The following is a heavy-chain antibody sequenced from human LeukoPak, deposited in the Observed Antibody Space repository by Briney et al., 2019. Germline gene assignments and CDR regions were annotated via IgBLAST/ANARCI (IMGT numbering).Heavy chain of an antibody. CDR1: GFTLTKYW. Sequence: GDSLTLSCAASGFTLTKYWMTWVRQAPGEGLEWVAYIKQDGSEKYYLDSVKGRFTISRDNAKNSLYLQMNSLRAEDTAVYYCAREPLGYCSSNTCPGAFDIWGQGTMVTVSS. V-gene: IGHV3-7*01. CDR2: IKQDGSEK. D-gene: IGHD2-2*01. CDR3: AREPLGYCSSNTCPGAFDI. J-gene: IGHJ3*02.